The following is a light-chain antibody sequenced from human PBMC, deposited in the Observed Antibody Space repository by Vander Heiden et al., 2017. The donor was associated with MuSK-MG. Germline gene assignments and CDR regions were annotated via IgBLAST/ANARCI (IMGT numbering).Light chain of an antibody. Sequence: EILMTQSPATPSVSAGERATLSCGASQSVSSHLAWYQQKPGQAPKLLIYGASTRATGIPDRFSGSGSGTEFTLTISSLQSEDFAVYYCHHYHNWPMTFGQGTRLEIK. CDR1: QSVSSH. CDR2: GAS. J-gene: IGKJ5*01. V-gene: IGKV3-15*01. CDR3: HHYHNWPMT.